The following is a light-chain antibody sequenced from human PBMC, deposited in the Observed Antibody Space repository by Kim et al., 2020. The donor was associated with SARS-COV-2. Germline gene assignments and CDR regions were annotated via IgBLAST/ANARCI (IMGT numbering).Light chain of an antibody. CDR1: NMGDKY. CDR3: QAWDSSTHNYV. V-gene: IGLV3-1*01. CDR2: QDN. J-gene: IGLJ1*01. Sequence: SVQRGHITSSGYNMGDKYISWYQQKPGQSPVLVIYQDNRRPSGIPGRFSGSNSGNTATLTISGTQAMDEADYYCQAWDSSTHNYVFGAGTKVTVL.